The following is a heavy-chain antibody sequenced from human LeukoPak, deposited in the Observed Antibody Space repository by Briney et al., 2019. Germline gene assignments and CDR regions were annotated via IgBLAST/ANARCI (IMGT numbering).Heavy chain of an antibody. Sequence: PGGSLRLSCAASGFTFSNAWMSWVRQAPGKGLEWVGRIKSKTDGGTTDYAAPVKGQFTISRENAKNSLYLQMNSLRAGDTAAYYCARVSSGGGESTYFDYWGRGTLVTVSS. CDR2: IKSKTDGGTT. V-gene: IGHV3-15*01. J-gene: IGHJ4*02. CDR3: ARVSSGGGESTYFDY. CDR1: GFTFSNAW. D-gene: IGHD3-16*01.